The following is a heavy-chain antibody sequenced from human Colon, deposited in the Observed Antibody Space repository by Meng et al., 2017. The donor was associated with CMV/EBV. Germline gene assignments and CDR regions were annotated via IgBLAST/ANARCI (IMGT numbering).Heavy chain of an antibody. J-gene: IGHJ4*02. CDR2: IKSKRDDETR. CDR3: VTDDTGHDWGY. V-gene: IGHV3-15*07. D-gene: IGHD5-12*01. CDR1: GFAFTNAW. Sequence: ASGFAFTNAWMSWVRQAPGKGLEWVARIKSKRDDETRDYAAPVKGRFVISRDDSNKMLHLQMNSLRREDTALYYCVTDDTGHDWGYWGQGTLVTVSS.